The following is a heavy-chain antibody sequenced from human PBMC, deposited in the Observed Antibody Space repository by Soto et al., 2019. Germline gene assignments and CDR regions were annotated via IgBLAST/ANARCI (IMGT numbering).Heavy chain of an antibody. Sequence: ASVKVSCKVSGYTLTELSRHWVRQAPGKGLEWMGGFDPEDGETIYAQKFQGRVTMTEDTTTDTAYMEPSSLRSEDTAVYYCATGAPRPGCCSGGSCYGDAFDIWGQGTMVTVSS. D-gene: IGHD2-15*01. CDR2: FDPEDGET. V-gene: IGHV1-24*01. CDR1: GYTLTELS. CDR3: ATGAPRPGCCSGGSCYGDAFDI. J-gene: IGHJ3*02.